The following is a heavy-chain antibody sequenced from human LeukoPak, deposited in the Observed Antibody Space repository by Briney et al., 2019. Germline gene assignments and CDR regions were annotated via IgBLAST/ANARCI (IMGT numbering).Heavy chain of an antibody. Sequence: GGSLRLSCAASGFTFSNYGMHWVRQAPGKGLEWVAFIRYDGSNKYYADSVKGRFTISRDNSKNTLYLQMNSLRAEDTAVCYCARTYGSGILSWGSWFDPWGQGTLVTVSS. V-gene: IGHV3-30*02. CDR2: IRYDGSNK. CDR3: ARTYGSGILSWGSWFDP. J-gene: IGHJ5*02. D-gene: IGHD3-10*01. CDR1: GFTFSNYG.